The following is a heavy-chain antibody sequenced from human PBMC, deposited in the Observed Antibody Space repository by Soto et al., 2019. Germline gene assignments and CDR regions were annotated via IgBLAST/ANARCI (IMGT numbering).Heavy chain of an antibody. V-gene: IGHV3-30*18. Sequence: GGSLRLSCAASGFTFSSYGMDWFRQAPGKGLEWVAVISYDGSNKYYADSVKGRFTISRDNSKNTLYLQMNSLRAEDTAVYYCAKDRRQWLLGYWGQGTLVTVSS. J-gene: IGHJ4*02. CDR2: ISYDGSNK. CDR3: AKDRRQWLLGY. D-gene: IGHD6-19*01. CDR1: GFTFSSYG.